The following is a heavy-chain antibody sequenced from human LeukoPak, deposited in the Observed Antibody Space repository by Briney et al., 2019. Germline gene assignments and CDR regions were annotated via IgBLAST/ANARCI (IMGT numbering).Heavy chain of an antibody. Sequence: SQTLSLTCTVSGGSISSGSYYWSWIRQPAGKGLEWIGRIYTSGSTYYNPSLKSRVTISVDTSKNQFSLKLSSVTAADTAVYYCARENDILTGYYFAFDIWGQGTMVTVSS. CDR3: ARENDILTGYYFAFDI. CDR2: IYTSGST. J-gene: IGHJ3*02. V-gene: IGHV4-61*02. D-gene: IGHD3-9*01. CDR1: GGSISSGSYY.